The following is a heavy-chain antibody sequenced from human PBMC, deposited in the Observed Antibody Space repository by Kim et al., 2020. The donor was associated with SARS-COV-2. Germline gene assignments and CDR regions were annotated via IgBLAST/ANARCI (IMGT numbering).Heavy chain of an antibody. CDR3: ARLTPGEQGLVFDY. D-gene: IGHD6-19*01. V-gene: IGHV5-51*01. Sequence: SPSFQGQVTISADKSISTAYLQWSSLKASDTAMYYCARLTPGEQGLVFDYWGQGTLVTVSS. J-gene: IGHJ4*02.